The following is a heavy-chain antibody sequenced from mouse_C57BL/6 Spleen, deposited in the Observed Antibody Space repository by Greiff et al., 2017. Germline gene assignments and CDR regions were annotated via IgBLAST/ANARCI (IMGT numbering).Heavy chain of an antibody. V-gene: IGHV1-59*01. CDR3: ARATTVVAPYGY. D-gene: IGHD1-1*01. J-gene: IGHJ2*01. CDR1: GYTFTSYW. Sequence: QVQLQQPGAELVRPGTSVKLSCKASGYTFTSYWMHWVKQRPGQGLEWIGVIDPSDSYTNYNQKFKGKATLTVDTSSSTAYMQLSSLTSEASAVYYCARATTVVAPYGYWGQGTTLTVSS. CDR2: IDPSDSYT.